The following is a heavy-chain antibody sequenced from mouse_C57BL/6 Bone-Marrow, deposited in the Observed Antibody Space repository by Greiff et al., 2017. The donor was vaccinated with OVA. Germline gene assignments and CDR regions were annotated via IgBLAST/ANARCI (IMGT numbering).Heavy chain of an antibody. V-gene: IGHV1-72*01. CDR3: AREGYYVGGFAY. Sequence: VKLMESGAELARPGASVKMSCKASGYTFTSYWITWVKQRPGRGLEWIGRIDPNSGGTKYNEKFKSKATLTVDKPSSTAYMQLSSLTSEDSAVYYCAREGYYVGGFAYWGQGTLVTVSA. J-gene: IGHJ3*01. CDR1: GYTFTSYW. CDR2: IDPNSGGT. D-gene: IGHD1-1*01.